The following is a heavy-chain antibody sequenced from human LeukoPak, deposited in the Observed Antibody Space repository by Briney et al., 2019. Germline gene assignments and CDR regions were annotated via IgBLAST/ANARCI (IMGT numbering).Heavy chain of an antibody. V-gene: IGHV3-11*01. Sequence: GGSLRLSCSASGFSFSDSYMSWFRLSPQKGLEWIAYITSSGTTAEYADSVKGRFTISRVNAKSSLYLQMNSLRPEDTAVYYCARDPDYGDPYWGQGTLVTVSS. CDR2: ITSSGTTA. CDR1: GFSFSDSY. J-gene: IGHJ4*02. CDR3: ARDPDYGDPY. D-gene: IGHD4/OR15-4a*01.